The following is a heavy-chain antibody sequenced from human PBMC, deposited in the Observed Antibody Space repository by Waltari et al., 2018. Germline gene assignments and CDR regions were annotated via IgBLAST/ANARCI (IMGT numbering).Heavy chain of an antibody. V-gene: IGHV1-8*03. CDR3: ARVRYSSSWYQGYYYYYMDV. CDR2: MNPNSGNT. D-gene: IGHD6-13*01. Sequence: QVQLVQSGAEVKKPGASVKVSCKASGYTFTSYDINWVRQATGQGLEWMGWMNPNSGNTGYAQKFQGRVTITRNTSISTAYMELSSLRSEDTAVYYCARVRYSSSWYQGYYYYYMDVWGKGTTVTISS. J-gene: IGHJ6*03. CDR1: GYTFTSYD.